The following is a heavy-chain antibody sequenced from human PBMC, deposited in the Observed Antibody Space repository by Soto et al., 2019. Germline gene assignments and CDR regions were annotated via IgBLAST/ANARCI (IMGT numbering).Heavy chain of an antibody. CDR2: IFHSGNA. V-gene: IGHV4-59*01. CDR1: GGSIRNVY. J-gene: IGHJ4*01. Sequence: SENLSLTCTVSGGSIRNVYWRWIRQPPGKGLEWIGFIFHSGNAKYNPSLKSRVTISVDTSKNQFSLSMDSVTAADTAVYFCARAHAPTLPFDYWGQGTLVTVS. D-gene: IGHD2-2*01. CDR3: ARAHAPTLPFDY.